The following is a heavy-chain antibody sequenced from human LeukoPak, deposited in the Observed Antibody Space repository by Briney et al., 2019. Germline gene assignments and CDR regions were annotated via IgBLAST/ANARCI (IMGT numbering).Heavy chain of an antibody. CDR2: IYSGAST. D-gene: IGHD1-26*01. Sequence: GGSLRLSCAASGFTVSSNYMSWVRQAPGKGLEWVSVIYSGASTYYADSVKGRFTISGDNSKNTLYLQMNSLRAEDTAVYSCARGGATRPFDYWGQGTLVTVSS. CDR3: ARGGATRPFDY. V-gene: IGHV3-53*01. J-gene: IGHJ4*02. CDR1: GFTVSSNY.